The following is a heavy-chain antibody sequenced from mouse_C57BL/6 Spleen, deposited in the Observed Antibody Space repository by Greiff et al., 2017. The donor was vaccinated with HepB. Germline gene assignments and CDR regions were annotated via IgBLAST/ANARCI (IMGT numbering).Heavy chain of an antibody. CDR1: GYAFSSYW. Sequence: QVHVKQSGAELVKPGASVKISCKASGYAFSSYWMNWVKQRPGKGLEWIGQIYPGDGDTNYNGKFKGKATLTADKSSSTAYMQLSSLTSEDSAVYFCARKGAYYSNHDVWGTGTTVTVSS. V-gene: IGHV1-80*01. CDR3: ARKGAYYSNHDV. J-gene: IGHJ1*03. D-gene: IGHD2-5*01. CDR2: IYPGDGDT.